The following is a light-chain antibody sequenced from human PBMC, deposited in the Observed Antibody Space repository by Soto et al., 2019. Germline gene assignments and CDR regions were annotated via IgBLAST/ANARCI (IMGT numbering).Light chain of an antibody. CDR3: QQYRTLPLT. V-gene: IGKV3-15*01. Sequence: EIVMSQSLATLSVSPGERATLYCRASQSLTRVELARYQQKPGQAPRLLIYDASTRATGIPATFSGSGSGTEFTLTIRNLQAEDFAVYYCQQYRTLPLTFGQGTRLAI. J-gene: IGKJ5*01. CDR2: DAS. CDR1: QSLTRVE.